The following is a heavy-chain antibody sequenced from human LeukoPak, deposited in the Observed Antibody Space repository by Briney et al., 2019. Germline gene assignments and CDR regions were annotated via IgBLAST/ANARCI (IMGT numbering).Heavy chain of an antibody. Sequence: GESLKISCKGSGYSFNTYWIGWVRQMPGKGLEWMGIIYPDDSDTTYSPSFQGQVTISADKSISTAYLQWSSLKASDTAMYYCARRGVYGGQAPDYWGQGTLVTVSS. CDR1: GYSFNTYW. J-gene: IGHJ4*02. V-gene: IGHV5-51*01. D-gene: IGHD2-8*02. CDR3: ARRGVYGGQAPDY. CDR2: IYPDDSDT.